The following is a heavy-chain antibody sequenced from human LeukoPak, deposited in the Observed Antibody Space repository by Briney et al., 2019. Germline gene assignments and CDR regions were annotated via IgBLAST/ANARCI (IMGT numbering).Heavy chain of an antibody. J-gene: IGHJ5*02. D-gene: IGHD1-26*01. CDR1: GFTFSSYS. CDR3: ARVRELRSEVSWFDA. V-gene: IGHV3-21*01. CDR2: ISSSSSYI. Sequence: PGGSLRLSCAASGFTFSSYSMNWVRQAPGKGLEWVSSISSSSSYIYYADSVKGRFTISRGNAKNSLYLQMNSLRAEDTAVYYCARVRELRSEVSWFDAWGQGTLVTVSS.